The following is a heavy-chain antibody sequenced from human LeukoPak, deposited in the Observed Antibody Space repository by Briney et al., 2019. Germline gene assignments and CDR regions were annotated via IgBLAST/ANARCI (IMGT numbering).Heavy chain of an antibody. D-gene: IGHD2-15*01. CDR1: GGSISSYY. V-gene: IGHV4-59*08. CDR2: IYYSGST. Sequence: SETLSLTCTVSGGSISSYYWSWIRQPPGKGLEWIGYIYYSGSTYYNPSLKSRVTISVDTSKNQFSLKLSSVTAADTAVYYCARLIGVGADNDYWGQGTLVTVSS. CDR3: ARLIGVGADNDY. J-gene: IGHJ4*02.